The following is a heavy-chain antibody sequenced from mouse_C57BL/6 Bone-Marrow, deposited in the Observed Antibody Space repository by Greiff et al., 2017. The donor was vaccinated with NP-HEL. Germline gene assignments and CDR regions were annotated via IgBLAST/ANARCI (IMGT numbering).Heavy chain of an antibody. CDR1: GFTFSDYG. V-gene: IGHV5-17*01. CDR3: ARAITTPGGLYWYFDV. J-gene: IGHJ1*03. D-gene: IGHD1-1*01. Sequence: EVKLVESGGGLVKPGGSLKLSCAASGFTFSDYGLHWVRQAPEKGLEWVAYISSGSSTIYYADTVKGRFTISRDNAKNTLFLQMTSLRSEDTAMYYCARAITTPGGLYWYFDVWGTGTTVTVSS. CDR2: ISSGSSTI.